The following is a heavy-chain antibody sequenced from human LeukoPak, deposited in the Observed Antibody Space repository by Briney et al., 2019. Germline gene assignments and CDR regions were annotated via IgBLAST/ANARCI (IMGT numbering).Heavy chain of an antibody. CDR3: ARGRPSAEPPDH. CDR2: INPNTGGA. CDR1: GYTFSDYY. Sequence: GASVKVSCKASGYTFSDYYIHWVRQAPGQGLEYMGWINPNTGGASYAQKFRVRVTMTRDTSSSTVHMQLSTLTSDDTAVYSCARGRPSAEPPDHWGQGTLVAVSS. D-gene: IGHD6-6*01. V-gene: IGHV1-2*02. J-gene: IGHJ4*02.